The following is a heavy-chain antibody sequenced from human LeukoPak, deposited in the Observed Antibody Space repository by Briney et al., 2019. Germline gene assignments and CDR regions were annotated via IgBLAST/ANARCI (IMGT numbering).Heavy chain of an antibody. V-gene: IGHV4-59*01. Sequence: SETLSLTCTVSGDSFSSYHWSWLRQPPGKGLEWIGYISSSGSTSCNPSLKSRVTISVDTSENQFSLKLNSVTAADTAVYYCARVGRGDHTWGSYYCDHWGQGTLVSVSS. CDR2: ISSSGST. D-gene: IGHD3-16*01. CDR3: ARVGRGDHTWGSYYCDH. CDR1: GDSFSSYH. J-gene: IGHJ4*02.